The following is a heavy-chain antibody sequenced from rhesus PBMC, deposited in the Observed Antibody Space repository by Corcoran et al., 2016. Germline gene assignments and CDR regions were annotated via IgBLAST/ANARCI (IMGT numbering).Heavy chain of an antibody. CDR1: GFTFGSYG. CDR3: ATGTRNAFDF. Sequence: EVQLAESGGGLVQPGGSLRLSCAASGFTFGSYGMHWARQAPGKGLEWVSAINTGGGKTWYTDSLKGRFTISRENAKNTLYLQMDSLRAEDTAVYYCATGTRNAFDFWGQGLRVTVSS. V-gene: IGHV3-8*01. D-gene: IGHD3-9*01. J-gene: IGHJ3*01. CDR2: INTGGGKT.